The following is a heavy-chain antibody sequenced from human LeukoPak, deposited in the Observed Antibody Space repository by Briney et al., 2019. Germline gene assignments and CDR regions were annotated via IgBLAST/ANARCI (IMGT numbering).Heavy chain of an antibody. V-gene: IGHV3-7*01. Sequence: GGSLRLSCAASGFTFSSYWMSWVRQAPGKGLEWVANIKQDGSEKYYVDSVKGRFAISRDNAKNSLYLQMNSLRAEDTAVYYCARHPLVTGNYYYYYYMDVWGKGTTVTVSS. J-gene: IGHJ6*03. D-gene: IGHD2-21*02. CDR2: IKQDGSEK. CDR3: ARHPLVTGNYYYYYYMDV. CDR1: GFTFSSYW.